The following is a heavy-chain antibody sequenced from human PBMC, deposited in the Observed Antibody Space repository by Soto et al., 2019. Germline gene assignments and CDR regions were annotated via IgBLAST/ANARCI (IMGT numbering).Heavy chain of an antibody. D-gene: IGHD6-19*01. Sequence: QVQLQQWGAGLLKPSETLSLTCAVYGGSFSGYYWSWIRQPPGKGLEWIGEINHSGSTNYNPSLKGRVPLSGDTSKNQFSLKRSSVTAADTAVYYCARWIRIAVAGPGFEDVWGQGTTVTVSS. J-gene: IGHJ6*02. CDR2: INHSGST. CDR3: ARWIRIAVAGPGFEDV. CDR1: GGSFSGYY. V-gene: IGHV4-34*01.